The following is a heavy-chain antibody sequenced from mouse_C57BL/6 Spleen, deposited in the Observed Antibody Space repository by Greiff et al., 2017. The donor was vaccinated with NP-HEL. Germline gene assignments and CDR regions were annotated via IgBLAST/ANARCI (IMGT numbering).Heavy chain of an antibody. D-gene: IGHD2-4*01. CDR1: GFTFSSYA. V-gene: IGHV5-4*01. J-gene: IGHJ3*01. CDR2: ISDGGSYT. Sequence: EVQRVESGGGLVKPGGSLKLSCAASGFTFSSYAMSWVRQTPEKRLEWVATISDGGSYTYYPDNVKGRFTISRDNAKNNLYLQMSHLKSEDTAMYYCARAEGDYDVGPWFAYWGQGTLVTVSA. CDR3: ARAEGDYDVGPWFAY.